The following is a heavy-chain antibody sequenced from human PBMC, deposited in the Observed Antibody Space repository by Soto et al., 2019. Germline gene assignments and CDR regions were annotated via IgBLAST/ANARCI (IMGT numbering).Heavy chain of an antibody. V-gene: IGHV4-39*07. CDR3: AREPSP. CDR1: GGSISSSSYY. J-gene: IGHJ5*02. CDR2: IYYSGST. Sequence: SETLSLTCTVSGGSISSSSYYCSGIRQPPGKGLEWIGYIYYSGSTYYNPSLESRVTISVDTSKNQFSLKLSSVTAADTAVYYCAREPSPWGQGTLVTVSS.